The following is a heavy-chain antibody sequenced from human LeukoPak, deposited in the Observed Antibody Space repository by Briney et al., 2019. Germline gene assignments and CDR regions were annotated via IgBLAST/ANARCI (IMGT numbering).Heavy chain of an antibody. Sequence: GASVKVSCKASGGTFSSYAISWVRQAPGQGLEWMGRIIPILGIANYAQKFQGRVTITADKSTSTAYMELSSLRSEDTAVYYCARVKQVSHYDSSGPPLHFDYWGQGTLVTVSS. J-gene: IGHJ4*02. V-gene: IGHV1-69*04. CDR3: ARVKQVSHYDSSGPPLHFDY. CDR1: GGTFSSYA. D-gene: IGHD3-22*01. CDR2: IIPILGIA.